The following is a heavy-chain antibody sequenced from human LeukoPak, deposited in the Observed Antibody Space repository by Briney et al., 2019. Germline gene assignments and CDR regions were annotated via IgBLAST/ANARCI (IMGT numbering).Heavy chain of an antibody. J-gene: IGHJ4*02. D-gene: IGHD1-7*01. Sequence: ASVKVSCKASGYTFTSYDINWVRQATGQGLEWMGWMNPNSGNTGYAQKFQGRVTMTRNTSISTAYMELSSLRSEDTAVYYCARAPSITGTTPPGYWGQGTPVTVSS. V-gene: IGHV1-8*01. CDR3: ARAPSITGTTPPGY. CDR2: MNPNSGNT. CDR1: GYTFTSYD.